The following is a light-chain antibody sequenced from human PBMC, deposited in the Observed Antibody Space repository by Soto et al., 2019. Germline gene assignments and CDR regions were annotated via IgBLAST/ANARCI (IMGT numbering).Light chain of an antibody. Sequence: DIQMTQSPSSVSASVVYRVTITCRSSQDISDWLAWYQQKPGKAPKLLIYAASSLQSRVPSRFSGSGSGTDSTLTISNLQPEDFATYYCQVADSLPLINFGQGTRLEIK. CDR3: QVADSLPLIN. V-gene: IGKV1-12*01. J-gene: IGKJ5*01. CDR1: QDISDW. CDR2: AAS.